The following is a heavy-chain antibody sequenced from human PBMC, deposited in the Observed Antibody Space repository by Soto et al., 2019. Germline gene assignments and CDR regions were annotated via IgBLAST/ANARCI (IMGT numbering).Heavy chain of an antibody. Sequence: ASVKVSCKASGYTFTGHYMHWVRQAPGQGLEWMGWINPNSGGTNYAQKFQGWVTMTRDTSISTAYMELSRLRSDDTAVYYCARGKGPDYDYVWGSYRPRRGYYYYGMDVWGQGTTVTVSS. CDR3: ARGKGPDYDYVWGSYRPRRGYYYYGMDV. CDR2: INPNSGGT. CDR1: GYTFTGHY. D-gene: IGHD3-16*02. J-gene: IGHJ6*02. V-gene: IGHV1-2*04.